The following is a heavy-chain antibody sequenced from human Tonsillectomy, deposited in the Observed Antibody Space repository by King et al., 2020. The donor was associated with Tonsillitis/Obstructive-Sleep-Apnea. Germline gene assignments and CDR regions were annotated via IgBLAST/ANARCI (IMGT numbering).Heavy chain of an antibody. Sequence: QLQESGPGLVKPSETLSLTCTVSGGSISSSSYYWGWIRQPPGKGLEWIGSIYYSGSTYYNPSLKSRVTISVDTSKNQFSLKLSSVTAADTAVYYCARHKYSTRARGYMDVWGKGTTVTVSS. J-gene: IGHJ6*03. CDR1: GGSISSSSYY. CDR3: ARHKYSTRARGYMDV. CDR2: IYYSGST. D-gene: IGHD6-6*01. V-gene: IGHV4-39*01.